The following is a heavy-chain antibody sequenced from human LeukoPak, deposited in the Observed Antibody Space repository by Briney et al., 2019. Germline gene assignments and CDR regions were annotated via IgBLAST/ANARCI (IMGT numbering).Heavy chain of an antibody. D-gene: IGHD3-9*01. J-gene: IGHJ4*02. V-gene: IGHV1-46*01. Sequence: ASVKVSCKASGYSLTTYYMHWVRQAPGQGLEWMAIINPSGGSTNYAQKFQGRVTITADESTSTAYMELSSLRSEDTAVYYCARGHYDILTGRFDYWGQGTLVTVSS. CDR2: INPSGGST. CDR3: ARGHYDILTGRFDY. CDR1: GYSLTTYY.